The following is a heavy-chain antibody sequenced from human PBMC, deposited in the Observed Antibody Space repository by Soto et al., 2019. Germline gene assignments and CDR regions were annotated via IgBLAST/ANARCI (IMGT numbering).Heavy chain of an antibody. V-gene: IGHV3-74*03. CDR3: ATSYTGTD. CDR1: GFTFSGSW. D-gene: IGHD1-26*01. CDR2: INSDGSST. Sequence: EVQVVESGGDLVQPGGSLRLSCTVTGFTFSGSWMHWVRQVPGKGLECVSRINSDGSSTMYADSVKGRFTISRDDARNTLYLQMNSLRAEDTAVYYCATSYTGTDWGRGTLVTVSS. J-gene: IGHJ4*02.